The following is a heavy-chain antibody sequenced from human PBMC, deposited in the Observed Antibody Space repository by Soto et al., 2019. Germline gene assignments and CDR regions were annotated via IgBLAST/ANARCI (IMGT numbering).Heavy chain of an antibody. Sequence: GGSLRLSCAASGFTFSSYAMSWVRQAPGKGLEWVSAISGSGGSTYYADSVKGRFTISRDNSKNTLYLQMNSLRAEDTAVYYCAKDSRQWLAPYYFDYWGQGTLVTVYS. V-gene: IGHV3-23*01. D-gene: IGHD6-19*01. CDR2: ISGSGGST. J-gene: IGHJ4*02. CDR3: AKDSRQWLAPYYFDY. CDR1: GFTFSSYA.